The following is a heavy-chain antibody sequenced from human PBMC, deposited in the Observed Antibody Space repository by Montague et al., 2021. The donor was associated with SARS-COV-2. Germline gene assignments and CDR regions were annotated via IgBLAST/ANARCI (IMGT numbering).Heavy chain of an antibody. CDR3: ARHPSYSSGWYDWFDP. Sequence: SETLSLTCAVYGGSFSGYYWSWIRQPPGKGLEWIGYIFYSGNTNYNPSLKSRVTISIDTSKNQFSLKLRSVTAADTAVYYCARHPSYSSGWYDWFDPWGQGTLVTVSS. CDR1: GGSFSGYY. J-gene: IGHJ5*02. CDR2: IFYSGNT. V-gene: IGHV4-59*08. D-gene: IGHD6-19*01.